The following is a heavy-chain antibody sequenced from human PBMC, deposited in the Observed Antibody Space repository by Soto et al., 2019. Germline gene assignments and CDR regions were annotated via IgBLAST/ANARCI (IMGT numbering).Heavy chain of an antibody. V-gene: IGHV1-18*01. CDR2: IGAYNGNT. J-gene: IGHJ4*02. CDR3: ARARHSVSSSWYRY. CDR1: GYTFTSYG. D-gene: IGHD6-13*01. Sequence: ASVKVSCKASGYTFTSYGISWVRQAPGQGLEWMGWIGAYNGNTNYAQNLQGRVTMTTDTSTSTAYMELRSLRSDDTAVYYCARARHSVSSSWYRYWGQGTLVTVSS.